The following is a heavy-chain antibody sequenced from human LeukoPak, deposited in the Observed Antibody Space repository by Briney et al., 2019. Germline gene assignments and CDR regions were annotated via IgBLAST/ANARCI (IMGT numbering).Heavy chain of an antibody. V-gene: IGHV4-34*01. D-gene: IGHD2-2*01. J-gene: IGHJ6*04. CDR1: GGSFSGYY. CDR3: ARMGDCSSTSCTPRYYYYGMDV. Sequence: SETLSLTCAVYGGSFSGYYWSWIRQPPGKGLEWIGEINHSGSTNYNPSLKSRVTISVDTSKNQFSLKLSSVTAADTAVYYCARMGDCSSTSCTPRYYYYGMDVWGKGTTVTVSS. CDR2: INHSGST.